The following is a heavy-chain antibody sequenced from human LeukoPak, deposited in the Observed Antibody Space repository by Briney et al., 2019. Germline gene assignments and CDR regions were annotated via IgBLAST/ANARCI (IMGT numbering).Heavy chain of an antibody. CDR3: ARAGPSSSWHQFDY. CDR1: GFTFSDYY. CDR2: ISSSGSTI. Sequence: GGSLRLSCVGSGFTFSDYYMSWIRQAPGKGLEWVSYISSSGSTIYYADSVKGRFTISRDNAKNSLYLQMNSLRAEDTAVYYCARAGPSSSWHQFDYWGQGTLVTVSS. V-gene: IGHV3-11*01. D-gene: IGHD6-13*01. J-gene: IGHJ4*02.